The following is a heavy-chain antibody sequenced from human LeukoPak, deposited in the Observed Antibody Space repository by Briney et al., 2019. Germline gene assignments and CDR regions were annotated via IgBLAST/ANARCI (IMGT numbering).Heavy chain of an antibody. D-gene: IGHD5/OR15-5a*01. Sequence: SETLSLTCAVYGGSFSGYYWSWIRQPPGKGLEWVGEINHSGSTNYNPSLKSRVTISVDTSKNQFSLKLSSVTAADTAVYYCARPQRYSMYALDYWGQGTLVTVSS. CDR2: INHSGST. J-gene: IGHJ4*02. CDR3: ARPQRYSMYALDY. V-gene: IGHV4-34*01. CDR1: GGSFSGYY.